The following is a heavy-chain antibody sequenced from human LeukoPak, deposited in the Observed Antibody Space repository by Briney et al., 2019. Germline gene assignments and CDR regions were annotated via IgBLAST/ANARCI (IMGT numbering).Heavy chain of an antibody. CDR2: ISYDGSNK. Sequence: GGSLRLSCAASGFTFSSYGMHWVRQAPGKGLEWVAVISYDGSNKYYAGSVKGRFTISRDNSKNTLYLQMNSLRAEDTAVYYCAKGAVAGTHDYWGQGTLVTVSS. V-gene: IGHV3-30*18. D-gene: IGHD6-19*01. J-gene: IGHJ4*02. CDR3: AKGAVAGTHDY. CDR1: GFTFSSYG.